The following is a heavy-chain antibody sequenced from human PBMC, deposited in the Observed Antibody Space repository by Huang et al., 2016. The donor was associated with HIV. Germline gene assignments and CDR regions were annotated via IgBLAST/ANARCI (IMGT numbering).Heavy chain of an antibody. V-gene: IGHV1-69*13. Sequence: QVQLVQSGAEVKTPGSSVKVSCKASGGTFSKYAISWVRQAPGQGLEWMGGIIPMFGKPNYALKFQGRVTITADDSTSTTYVEVSSLRSEDTALYYCARGQLGSYGDYDVLYWGQGTLVTVSS. D-gene: IGHD4-17*01. J-gene: IGHJ4*02. CDR3: ARGQLGSYGDYDVLY. CDR1: GGTFSKYA. CDR2: IIPMFGKP.